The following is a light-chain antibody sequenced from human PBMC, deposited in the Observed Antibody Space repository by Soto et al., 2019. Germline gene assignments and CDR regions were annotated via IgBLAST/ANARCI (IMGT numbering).Light chain of an antibody. Sequence: QSVWTQPPSVSAAPGQKVTISCCGTSSNIGNNYVSWYQQLPGTAPKLLIYDNNKRPSGIPDRFSGSKSGTSATLGITGLQTGDEADYYCGTWDSSLSAVVFGGGTKLTVL. V-gene: IGLV1-51*01. CDR1: SSNIGNNY. CDR2: DNN. J-gene: IGLJ2*01. CDR3: GTWDSSLSAVV.